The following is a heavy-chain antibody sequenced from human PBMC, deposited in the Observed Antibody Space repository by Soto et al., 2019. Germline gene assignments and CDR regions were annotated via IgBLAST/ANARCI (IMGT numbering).Heavy chain of an antibody. J-gene: IGHJ6*02. D-gene: IGHD4-17*01. CDR1: GFTFDDYA. CDR2: ISWNSGTI. CDR3: AKGGLNNGDYWGSASLHGMDV. Sequence: PGGSLRLSCAASGFTFDDYAMHWVRQAPGKGLEWVSGISWNSGTIDYADSVKGRLTISRDNAKNSLYLQMNSLRAEDTALYYCAKGGLNNGDYWGSASLHGMDVWGQGTTVTAP. V-gene: IGHV3-9*01.